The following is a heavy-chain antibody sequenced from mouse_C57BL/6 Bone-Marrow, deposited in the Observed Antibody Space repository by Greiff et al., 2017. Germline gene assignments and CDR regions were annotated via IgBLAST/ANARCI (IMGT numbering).Heavy chain of an antibody. J-gene: IGHJ1*03. CDR1: GFNIKDDY. V-gene: IGHV14-4*01. Sequence: EVQLQQSGAELVRPGASVKLSCTASGFNIKDDYMHWVKQRPEQGLEWIGWIDPENGDTEYASKFQGKATITADTSSNTAYLQLSSLTSEDTAVYYCTTGYYYEVWGTGTTVTVSS. CDR3: TTGYYYEV. CDR2: IDPENGDT.